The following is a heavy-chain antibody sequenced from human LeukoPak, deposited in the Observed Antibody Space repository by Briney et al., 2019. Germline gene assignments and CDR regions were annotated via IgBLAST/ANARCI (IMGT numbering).Heavy chain of an antibody. CDR2: ISYDGSNK. V-gene: IGHV3-30*18. D-gene: IGHD3-10*01. Sequence: GGSLRLSCAASGFTFSSYSMNWVRQAPGKGLEWVAVISYDGSNKYYADSVKGRFTISRDNSKNTLYLQMNSLRAEDTAVYYCAKGVFQWFGELFSPLDYWGQGTLVTVSS. J-gene: IGHJ4*02. CDR1: GFTFSSYS. CDR3: AKGVFQWFGELFSPLDY.